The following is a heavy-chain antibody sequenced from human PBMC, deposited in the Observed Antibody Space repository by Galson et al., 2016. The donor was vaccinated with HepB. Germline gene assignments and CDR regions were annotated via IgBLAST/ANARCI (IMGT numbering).Heavy chain of an antibody. D-gene: IGHD2-2*01. CDR2: FFYSGST. Sequence: SETLSLTCNVSGDSMNNNGYYWTWIRQPPGKGLEWVASFFYSGSTHYNPSLKSRVTISGDTSKNQFSLKLRSVTAADTAVYFCARQIVFVRPPASNPLETWGQGALVTVSS. V-gene: IGHV4-39*01. CDR3: ARQIVFVRPPASNPLET. CDR1: GDSMNNNGYY. J-gene: IGHJ5*02.